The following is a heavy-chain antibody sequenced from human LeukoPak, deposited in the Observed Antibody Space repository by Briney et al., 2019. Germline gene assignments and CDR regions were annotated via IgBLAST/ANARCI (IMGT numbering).Heavy chain of an antibody. CDR2: INHSGST. D-gene: IGHD2-8*02. J-gene: IGHJ1*01. CDR3: ARAGASVFQH. Sequence: SETLSLTCAVYGGSFSGYYWSWIRQPPGKGLEWIGEINHSGSTNYNPSLKSRVTISVDTSKNQFSLKLSSVTAADTAVYYCARAGASVFQHWSQGTLVTVSS. V-gene: IGHV4-34*01. CDR1: GGSFSGYY.